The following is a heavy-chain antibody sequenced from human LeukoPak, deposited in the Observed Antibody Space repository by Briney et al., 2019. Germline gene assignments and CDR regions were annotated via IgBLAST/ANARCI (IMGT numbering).Heavy chain of an antibody. Sequence: ASVKVSCKASGYTFTSYGISWVRQAPGQGLEWMGWISAYNGNTNYAQKLQGRVTMTTDTSTSTAYMELRSLRSDDTAVYYCARDGSYYDILTGYSSWGQGTLVTVSS. V-gene: IGHV1-18*01. CDR3: ARDGSYYDILTGYSS. CDR2: ISAYNGNT. D-gene: IGHD3-9*01. J-gene: IGHJ4*02. CDR1: GYTFTSYG.